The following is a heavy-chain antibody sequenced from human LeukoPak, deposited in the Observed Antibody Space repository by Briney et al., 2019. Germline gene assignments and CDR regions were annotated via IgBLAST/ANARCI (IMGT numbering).Heavy chain of an antibody. CDR2: IIPIFGTA. Sequence: GASVKVSCKASGGTFSSYAINWVRQAPGQGLEWMGGIIPIFGTANYAQRFQDRVTITADKSTITAYMELDSLRSEDTAVYYCASNSRLWFGESTQHYYYYYMDVWGKGTTVTVSS. D-gene: IGHD3-10*01. J-gene: IGHJ6*03. CDR1: GGTFSSYA. V-gene: IGHV1-69*06. CDR3: ASNSRLWFGESTQHYYYYYMDV.